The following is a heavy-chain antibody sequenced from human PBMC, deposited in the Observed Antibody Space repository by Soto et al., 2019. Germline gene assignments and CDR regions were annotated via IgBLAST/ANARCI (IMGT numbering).Heavy chain of an antibody. D-gene: IGHD2-15*01. V-gene: IGHV1-46*03. CDR3: ARDNRPKRYCSGGSCYSCDY. CDR2: INPSGGST. CDR1: GYTFTSYY. J-gene: IGHJ4*02. Sequence: QVQLVQSGAEVKKPGASVKVSCKASGYTFTSYYMHWVRQAPGQGLEWMGIINPSGGSTSYAQKFQGRVTMTRDTSTSTVYMELSSLRSEDTAVYYCARDNRPKRYCSGGSCYSCDYWGQGTLVTASS.